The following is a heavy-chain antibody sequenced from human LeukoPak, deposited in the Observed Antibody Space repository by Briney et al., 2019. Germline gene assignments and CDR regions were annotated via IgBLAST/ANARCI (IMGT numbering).Heavy chain of an antibody. V-gene: IGHV1-69*05. CDR1: GGTFSSYA. Sequence: SVKVSCKASGGTFSSYAISWVRQAPGQGLEWMGGIIPIFGTANYAQKFQGRVTITRNTSISTAYMELSSLRSEDTAVYYCARGSYGDSDGAFDIWGQGTMVTASS. CDR2: IIPIFGTA. D-gene: IGHD4-17*01. J-gene: IGHJ3*02. CDR3: ARGSYGDSDGAFDI.